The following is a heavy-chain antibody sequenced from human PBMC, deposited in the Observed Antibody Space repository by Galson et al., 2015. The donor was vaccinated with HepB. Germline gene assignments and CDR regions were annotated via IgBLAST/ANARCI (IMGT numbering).Heavy chain of an antibody. Sequence: SLRLSCAASGFTVSSNYMSWVRQAPGKGLEWVSVIYSGGSTYYADSVKGRFTISRHNSKNTLYLQMNSLRAEDTAVYYCARGTATWGYYGMDVWGQGTTVTVSS. CDR2: IYSGGST. V-gene: IGHV3-53*04. J-gene: IGHJ6*02. CDR1: GFTVSSNY. CDR3: ARGTATWGYYGMDV. D-gene: IGHD7-27*01.